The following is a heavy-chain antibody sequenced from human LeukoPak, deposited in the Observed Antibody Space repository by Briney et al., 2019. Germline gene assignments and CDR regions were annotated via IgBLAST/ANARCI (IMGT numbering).Heavy chain of an antibody. CDR1: GGSVSSGSYY. D-gene: IGHD3-3*01. J-gene: IGHJ3*02. CDR3: ARGTKGIFGVDQGAFDI. V-gene: IGHV4-61*01. Sequence: KSSETLSLTCTVSGGSVSSGSYYWSWIRQPPGKGLEWIGYIFYSGSTNYNPSLKSRVTISVDTSKNQFSLKLSSVTAADTAVYYCARGTKGIFGVDQGAFDIWGQGTMVTVSS. CDR2: IFYSGST.